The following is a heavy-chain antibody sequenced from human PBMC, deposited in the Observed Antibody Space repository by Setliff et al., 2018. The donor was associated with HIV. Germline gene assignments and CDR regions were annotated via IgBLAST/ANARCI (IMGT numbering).Heavy chain of an antibody. CDR2: ISIGSGGAI. CDR1: GFTFSSYE. J-gene: IGHJ6*02. CDR3: ARDNLYYNLYDGSPVYGMDV. D-gene: IGHD3-3*01. V-gene: IGHV3-48*03. Sequence: PGGSLRLSCAASGFTFSSYEMDWFRQAPGRGLEWVSSISIGSGGAIDYADSVQGRFTISRDNSKNSLYLQMNGLRVEDTGVYYCARDNLYYNLYDGSPVYGMDVWGRGTTVTVSS.